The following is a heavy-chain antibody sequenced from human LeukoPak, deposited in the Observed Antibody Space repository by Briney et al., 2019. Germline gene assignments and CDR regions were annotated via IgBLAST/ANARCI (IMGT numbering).Heavy chain of an antibody. CDR1: GFTFSSYA. V-gene: IGHV3-30*04. Sequence: PGGSLRLSCAASGFTFSSYAMHWVRQAPGKGLEWVAVMSYDGRNKYYADSVKGRFTISRDNPKNTLYLQMNSLRAEDTAVYYCARAVAGAFDYWGQGTLVSVSS. CDR3: ARAVAGAFDY. J-gene: IGHJ4*02. CDR2: MSYDGRNK. D-gene: IGHD2-15*01.